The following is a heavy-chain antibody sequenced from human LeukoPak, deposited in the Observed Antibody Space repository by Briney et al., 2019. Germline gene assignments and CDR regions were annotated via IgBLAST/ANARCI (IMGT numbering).Heavy chain of an antibody. CDR2: IYYSGST. V-gene: IGHV4-59*01. CDR3: AGSGSGSYYSPWYFDL. Sequence: SETLSLTCTVSGGSISSYYWSWIRQPPGKGLEWIGYIYYSGSTNHNPSLKSRGTIAVDTSKNQFSLRLSSVTAADTAVYYCAGSGSGSYYSPWYFDLWGRGTLVTVSS. CDR1: GGSISSYY. D-gene: IGHD3-10*01. J-gene: IGHJ2*01.